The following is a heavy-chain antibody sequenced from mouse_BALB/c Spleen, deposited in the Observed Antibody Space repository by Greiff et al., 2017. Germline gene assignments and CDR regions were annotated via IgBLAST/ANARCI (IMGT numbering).Heavy chain of an antibody. CDR3: ARGDRYGAMDY. CDR1: GFTFRSFG. D-gene: IGHD2-14*01. V-gene: IGHV5-17*02. CDR2: ISSCSSTI. Sequence: LVESGGGLVQPGGSRKLSCAASGFTFRSFGMHWVRQAPEKGLEWVAYISSCSSTIYYADTVKGRFTISGDNPKNTLFLQMTSLRSEETAMYCCARGDRYGAMDYWGQGTSVTVSS. J-gene: IGHJ4*01.